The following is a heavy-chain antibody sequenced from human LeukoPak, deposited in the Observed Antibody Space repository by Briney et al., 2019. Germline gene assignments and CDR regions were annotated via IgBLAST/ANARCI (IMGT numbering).Heavy chain of an antibody. CDR1: GFTFSSYA. Sequence: PGGSLRLSCAASGFTFSSYAMSWVRQAPGKGLEWVSAISGSGGSTYYADSVKGRLTISRDNSKNTLYPQMNSLRAEDTAVYYCAKDTTSDGDYAFAFDIWGQGTMVTVSS. V-gene: IGHV3-23*01. CDR2: ISGSGGST. J-gene: IGHJ3*02. CDR3: AKDTTSDGDYAFAFDI. D-gene: IGHD4-17*01.